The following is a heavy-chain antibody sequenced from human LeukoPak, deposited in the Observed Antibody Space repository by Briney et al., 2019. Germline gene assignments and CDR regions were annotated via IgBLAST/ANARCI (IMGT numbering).Heavy chain of an antibody. Sequence: GGSLRLSCAASGFTFSSYGMSWVRQAPGKGLEWVSAISGSGGSTYYADSVKGRFTISRDNAKNSLYLQMNSLRAEETAVYYCVRETSGGYVWEGFDYWGQGTLVTVSS. J-gene: IGHJ4*02. V-gene: IGHV3-23*01. CDR2: ISGSGGST. D-gene: IGHD5-12*01. CDR3: VRETSGGYVWEGFDY. CDR1: GFTFSSYG.